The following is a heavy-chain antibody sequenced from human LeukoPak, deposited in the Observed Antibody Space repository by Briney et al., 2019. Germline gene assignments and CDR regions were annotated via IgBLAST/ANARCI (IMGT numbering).Heavy chain of an antibody. Sequence: SETLSLTCAVYGGSFRGYYWSWIRQPPGTGLEWIGEINHSGSTNYNPSLKSRVTISVDTSKNQYSLKLSSVTAADTAVYYCARGSRWLPSDYWGQGTLVTVSS. CDR3: ARGSRWLPSDY. D-gene: IGHD5-18*01. CDR1: GGSFRGYY. J-gene: IGHJ4*02. CDR2: INHSGST. V-gene: IGHV4-34*01.